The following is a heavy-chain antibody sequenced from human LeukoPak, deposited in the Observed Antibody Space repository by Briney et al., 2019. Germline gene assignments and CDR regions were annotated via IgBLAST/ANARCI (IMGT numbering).Heavy chain of an antibody. J-gene: IGHJ4*02. D-gene: IGHD2/OR15-2a*01. CDR3: ARDLDFYATDY. CDR1: GFSLSGYW. V-gene: IGHV3-7*01. CDR2: IGKDGSWI. Sequence: PRWSLRLSCAASGFSLSGYWMSWVRQAPGQGLEWVANIGKDGSWIHYADSVKGRFTISRDNAKNSLYLQMNSLRADDTAIYYCARDLDFYATDYWGQGTLVTVSS.